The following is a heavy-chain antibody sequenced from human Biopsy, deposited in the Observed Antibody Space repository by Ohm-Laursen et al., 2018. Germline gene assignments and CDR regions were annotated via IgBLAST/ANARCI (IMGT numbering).Heavy chain of an antibody. CDR3: ARAPPLIRGVLESRFDP. V-gene: IGHV4-4*07. J-gene: IGHJ5*02. CDR2: IYIDGTS. Sequence: GTLSLTCSVSGGFISSYYWSWIRQSAGRGLEWIGRIYIDGTSDYNPSLKNRVSMSVDSSKKQFSLRLTSLSVADTAKYYCARAPPLIRGVLESRFDPWGQGILVTVSS. CDR1: GGFISSYY. D-gene: IGHD3-10*01.